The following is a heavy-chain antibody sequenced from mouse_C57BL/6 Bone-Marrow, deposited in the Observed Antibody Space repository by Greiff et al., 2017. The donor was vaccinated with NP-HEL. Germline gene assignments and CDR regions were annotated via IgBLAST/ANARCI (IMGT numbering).Heavy chain of an antibody. J-gene: IGHJ4*01. D-gene: IGHD1-1*01. CDR1: GYTFTSYW. Sequence: QVQLQQPGAELVKPGASVKVSCKAFGYTFTSYWMHWVKQRPGQGLEWIGRIHPSDSDTNYNQKFKGKATLTVDKSSSTAYMQLSSLTSEDSAVYYCAINYGSSYDYYAMDYWGQGTSVTVSS. CDR3: AINYGSSYDYYAMDY. CDR2: IHPSDSDT. V-gene: IGHV1-74*01.